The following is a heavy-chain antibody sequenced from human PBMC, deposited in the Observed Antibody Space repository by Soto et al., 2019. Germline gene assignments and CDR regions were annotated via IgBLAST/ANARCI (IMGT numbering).Heavy chain of an antibody. J-gene: IGHJ6*02. D-gene: IGHD2-2*01. Sequence: EVQLVESGGGLIQPGGSLRLSCAASGFTFSDHQMHWVRQAPGKGLEWVSGVGWNGGDIVYADSVKGRFTVSRDNTRNSLYLEVNSLTTEDTAIYFCAKERAVVVPVSTSYFHYYGLDVWGQGTTVTVS. CDR2: VGWNGGDI. CDR3: AKERAVVVPVSTSYFHYYGLDV. V-gene: IGHV3-9*01. CDR1: GFTFSDHQ.